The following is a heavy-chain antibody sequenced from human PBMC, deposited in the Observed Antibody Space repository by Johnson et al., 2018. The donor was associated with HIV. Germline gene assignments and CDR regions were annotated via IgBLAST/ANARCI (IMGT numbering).Heavy chain of an antibody. V-gene: IGHV3-74*02. CDR1: GFTFSSYW. D-gene: IGHD3-3*01. Sequence: VQLVESGGGLVQPGGSLRLSCAASGFTFSSYWMHWVRQGPGKGLVWVSRINGDGSGITYADSVKGRFTISRDNSKNTLYLQMNSLRAEDTAVYYCSNDFWSGSGIWGQGTMVTVSS. CDR3: SNDFWSGSGI. CDR2: INGDGSGI. J-gene: IGHJ3*02.